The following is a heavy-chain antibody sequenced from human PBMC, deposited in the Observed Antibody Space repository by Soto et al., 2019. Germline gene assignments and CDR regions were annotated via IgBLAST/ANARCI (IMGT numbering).Heavy chain of an antibody. CDR1: GGSFSGHY. J-gene: IGHJ5*02. Sequence: SETLSLTCGVYGGSFSGHYWSWIRQPQGKGLEWIGYIYYSGSTYYNPSLKRRVTISVDTSKNQFSWKLSSGTAADTAVYYRGRDGRGYSQGVNWFDPWGQGTLVTVTS. V-gene: IGHV4-34*09. CDR3: GRDGRGYSQGVNWFDP. D-gene: IGHD5-18*01. CDR2: IYYSGST.